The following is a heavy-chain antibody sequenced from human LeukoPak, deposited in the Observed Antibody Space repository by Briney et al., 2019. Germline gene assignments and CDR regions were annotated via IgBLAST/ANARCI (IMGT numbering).Heavy chain of an antibody. Sequence: ASVKVSCKASGYTFTGYYMHWVRQAPGQGLEWMGWINPNSGGTNYAQKFSGRVTMTRDTSISTAYMELSRLRSDDTAVYYCARAAYYYDSSGSNSPYYFDYWGQGTLVTVSS. CDR3: ARAAYYYDSSGSNSPYYFDY. J-gene: IGHJ4*02. D-gene: IGHD3-22*01. V-gene: IGHV1-2*02. CDR1: GYTFTGYY. CDR2: INPNSGGT.